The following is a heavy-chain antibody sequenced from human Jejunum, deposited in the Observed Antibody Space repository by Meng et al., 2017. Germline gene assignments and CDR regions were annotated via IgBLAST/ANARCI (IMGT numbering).Heavy chain of an antibody. V-gene: IGHV3-21*01. J-gene: IGHJ3*02. Sequence: GESLKISWAASGFTFSTYSMNWVRQAPGKGPEWVSSISSSSDYIYNADSVKGRFTISRDNAKNSLYLQMNSVRAEDTAVYYCMGHRHYCIGTSCYRGAFDIWGQGTLVTVSS. CDR1: GFTFSTYS. CDR2: ISSSSDYI. CDR3: MGHRHYCIGTSCYRGAFDI. D-gene: IGHD2-2*01.